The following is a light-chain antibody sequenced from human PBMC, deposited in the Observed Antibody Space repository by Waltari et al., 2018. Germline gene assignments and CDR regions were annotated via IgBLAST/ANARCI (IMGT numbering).Light chain of an antibody. CDR2: DAS. J-gene: IGKJ4*01. CDR1: QSVSNY. Sequence: EIVLTQSPATLSLSPGERATLSCRASQSVSNYLACYQQKPGTAPRLLIYDASTRATGTPARCSGSGSGTDFTLTISSLEPEDFAFYYCQQRGNGLTFGGGTKVEIK. V-gene: IGKV3-11*01. CDR3: QQRGNGLT.